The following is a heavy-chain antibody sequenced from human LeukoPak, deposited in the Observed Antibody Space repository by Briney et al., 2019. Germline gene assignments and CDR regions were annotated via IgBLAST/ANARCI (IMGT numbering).Heavy chain of an antibody. CDR3: ARDYNC. CDR1: GFTFSSYA. CDR2: ISSSGTVI. Sequence: GGSLRLSCAASGFTFSSYAMSWIRQAPGKGLEWVSYISSSGTVIYYGDSVKGRFTISRDNAKKSLYLQMNSLRAEDTAVYYCARDYNCWGQGTLVTVSS. V-gene: IGHV3-11*01. D-gene: IGHD3-10*01. J-gene: IGHJ4*02.